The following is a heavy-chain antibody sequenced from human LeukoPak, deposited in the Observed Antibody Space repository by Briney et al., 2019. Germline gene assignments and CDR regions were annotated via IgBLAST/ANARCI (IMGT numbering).Heavy chain of an antibody. CDR2: IYYNGST. V-gene: IGHV4-39*01. Sequence: KPSESLSLTCTVSGGSISSSSYYWGWIRQPPGKGLEWIGSIYYNGSTYYNPSLRSRVTISVDTSKNQFSLKLCSVSAADTAVYYCGRQKLTGGAGFDYWGQGTLVTVSS. J-gene: IGHJ4*02. CDR1: GGSISSSSYY. D-gene: IGHD1-14*01. CDR3: GRQKLTGGAGFDY.